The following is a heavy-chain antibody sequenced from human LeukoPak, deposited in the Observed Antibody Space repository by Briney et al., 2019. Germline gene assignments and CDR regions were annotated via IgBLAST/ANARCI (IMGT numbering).Heavy chain of an antibody. CDR3: AKDQKRGYSYGYLFYYYYMDV. CDR1: GFTFSNYA. CDR2: ISGSGGST. J-gene: IGHJ6*03. D-gene: IGHD5-18*01. Sequence: GGSLRLSYAASGFTFSNYAMNWVRQAPGKGLEWVSTISGSGGSTYYADAVKGRFTISRDNSKNTLYLQMNSLRAEDTAVYYCAKDQKRGYSYGYLFYYYYMDVWGKGATVTISS. V-gene: IGHV3-23*01.